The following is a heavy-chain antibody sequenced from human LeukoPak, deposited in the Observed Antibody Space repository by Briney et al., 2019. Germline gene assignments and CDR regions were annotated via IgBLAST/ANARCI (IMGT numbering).Heavy chain of an antibody. Sequence: GGSLRLSCAASGFTVSNWAIHWVRQAPGKGLEWVAAISYDGSNKFYADSVKGRFTISRDNSKNTLYLQMNSLRAEDTAVYYCAIIPRAAAGPSARSPFHYWGQGTLVTVSS. CDR2: ISYDGSNK. CDR1: GFTVSNWA. J-gene: IGHJ4*02. D-gene: IGHD6-13*01. CDR3: AIIPRAAAGPSARSPFHY. V-gene: IGHV3-30*04.